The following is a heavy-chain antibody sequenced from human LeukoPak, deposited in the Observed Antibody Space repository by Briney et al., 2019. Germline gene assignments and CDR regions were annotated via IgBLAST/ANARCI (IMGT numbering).Heavy chain of an antibody. CDR1: GGSFSGYY. Sequence: SETLSLTCAVYGGSFSGYYWSWIRQPPGKGLEWIGAINHSGSTNYNPSLKSRVTISVDTSKNQSSLKLSSVTAADTAVYYCARGPHGDYWGQGTLVTVSS. CDR3: ARGPHGDY. V-gene: IGHV4-34*01. CDR2: INHSGST. J-gene: IGHJ4*02.